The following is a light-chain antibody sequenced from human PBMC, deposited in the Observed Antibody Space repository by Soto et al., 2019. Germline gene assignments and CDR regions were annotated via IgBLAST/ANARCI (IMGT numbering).Light chain of an antibody. Sequence: NFMLTQPHSGSESPGKTVLISCTRSSGSIASNYVQWYQQRPGSSPTTVIYEDNQRPSGVPDRFSGSIDSSSNSASLAISGLETEDEADYYCQSYDATNQVFGGGTKLTVL. CDR1: SGSIASNY. CDR2: EDN. CDR3: QSYDATNQV. V-gene: IGLV6-57*01. J-gene: IGLJ3*02.